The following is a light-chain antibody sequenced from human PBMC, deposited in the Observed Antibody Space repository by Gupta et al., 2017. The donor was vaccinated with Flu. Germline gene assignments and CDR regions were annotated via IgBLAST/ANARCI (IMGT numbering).Light chain of an antibody. CDR2: KNN. CDR3: AVWDDSLNGRV. CDR1: SSKIGTFD. V-gene: IGLV1-47*01. Sequence: QSVLTQPPSASGTPGQTVSISCSGSSSKIGTFDVFCYLHVPGAAPQLLMKKNNQRPAWVPERFSGSKSGTSASLAVSGLLSADDGDYYCAVWDDSLNGRVFGGGTKVTV. J-gene: IGLJ3*02.